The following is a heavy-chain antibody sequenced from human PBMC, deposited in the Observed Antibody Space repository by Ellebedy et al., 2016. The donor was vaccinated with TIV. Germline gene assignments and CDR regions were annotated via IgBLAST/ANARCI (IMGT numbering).Heavy chain of an antibody. D-gene: IGHD4-17*01. CDR1: GGTFSSYA. CDR2: IIPIFGTA. V-gene: IGHV1-69*06. J-gene: IGHJ6*02. Sequence: ASVKVSXXASGGTFSSYATSWVRQAPGQGLEWMGGIIPIFGTANYAQKFQGRVTITADKSTSTAYMELSSLRSEDTAVYYCAYGRSTVTLSYYYYGMDVWGQGTTVTVSS. CDR3: AYGRSTVTLSYYYYGMDV.